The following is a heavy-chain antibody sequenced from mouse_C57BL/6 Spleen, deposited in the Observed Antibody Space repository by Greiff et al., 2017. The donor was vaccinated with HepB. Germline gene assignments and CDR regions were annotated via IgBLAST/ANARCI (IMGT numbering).Heavy chain of an antibody. CDR3: ARWSRPYFDY. J-gene: IGHJ2*01. CDR2: IDPSDSYT. CDR1: GYTFTSYW. V-gene: IGHV1-50*01. D-gene: IGHD1-1*01. Sequence: QVQLQQPGAELVKPGASVKLSCKASGYTFTSYWMQWVKQRPGQGLEWIGEIDPSDSYTNYNQKVKGKATLTVDTSSSTAYMQLSSLTSEDSAVYYCARWSRPYFDYWGQGTTLTVSS.